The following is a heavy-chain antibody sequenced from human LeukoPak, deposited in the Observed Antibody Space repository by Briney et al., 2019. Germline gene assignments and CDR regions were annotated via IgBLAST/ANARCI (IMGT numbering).Heavy chain of an antibody. V-gene: IGHV5-51*01. J-gene: IGHJ4*02. D-gene: IGHD3-10*01. Sequence: GESLKISCKGSGYGFTNYWIGWVRQMPGKGLEWMGVIYPGDSDTRYSPSFQGQVTISADKSISTAYLQWSSLKASDTAMYYCARQYSGTYYRSFDYWGQGTLVTVSS. CDR3: ARQYSGTYYRSFDY. CDR2: IYPGDSDT. CDR1: GYGFTNYW.